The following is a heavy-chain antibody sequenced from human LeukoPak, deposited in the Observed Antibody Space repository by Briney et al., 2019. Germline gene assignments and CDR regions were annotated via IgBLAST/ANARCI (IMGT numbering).Heavy chain of an antibody. CDR2: IIPILGIA. Sequence: SVKLSCKASGGTFSSYAISWVRQAPGQGLEWMGRIIPILGIANYAQKFQGRVTITADKSTSTAYMELSSLRSEDTAVYYCARANKIVGATYYFDYWGQGTLVTVSS. J-gene: IGHJ4*02. D-gene: IGHD1-26*01. V-gene: IGHV1-69*04. CDR3: ARANKIVGATYYFDY. CDR1: GGTFSSYA.